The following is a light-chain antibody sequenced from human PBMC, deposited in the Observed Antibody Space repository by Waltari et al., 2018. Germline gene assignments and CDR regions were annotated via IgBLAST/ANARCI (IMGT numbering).Light chain of an antibody. Sequence: DIQLTQSPSTVSASVGDRVTNTCRASQSVNNWLAWYQQKPGRAPNLLIYDASKLESGVPSRFSGSGSGTEFALTISSLQPDDFATYYCQNYNDFSPWAFGQGTKVEVK. CDR3: QNYNDFSPWA. V-gene: IGKV1-5*01. CDR2: DAS. CDR1: QSVNNW. J-gene: IGKJ1*01.